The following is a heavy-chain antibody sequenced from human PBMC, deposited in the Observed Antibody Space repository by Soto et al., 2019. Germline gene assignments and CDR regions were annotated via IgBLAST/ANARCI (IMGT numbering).Heavy chain of an antibody. CDR2: ISSSSSYI. V-gene: IGHV3-21*01. CDR3: ARDNREYYDFWSGYFRPFDY. D-gene: IGHD3-3*01. CDR1: GFTFSSYS. Sequence: PGGSLRLSCAASGFTFSSYSMNWVRQAPGKGLEWVSSISSSSSYIYYADSVKGRFTISRDNAKNSLYLQMNSLRAEDTAVYYCARDNREYYDFWSGYFRPFDYWGQGTLVTVSS. J-gene: IGHJ4*02.